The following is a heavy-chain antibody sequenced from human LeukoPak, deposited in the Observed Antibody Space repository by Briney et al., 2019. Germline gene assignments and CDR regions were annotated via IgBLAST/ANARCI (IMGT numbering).Heavy chain of an antibody. CDR2: IKEDGTGK. CDR1: GFTFRTYW. J-gene: IGHJ6*02. Sequence: GGSLRLSCAAPGFTFRTYWMGGVPRAPGKGREGWANIKEDGTGKNHVDSVKGRFTISRDNAKNSLYLQMNGLRAEDTAVYYCAREIPQQLVAMDVWGQGTTVTVSS. CDR3: AREIPQQLVAMDV. V-gene: IGHV3-7*04. D-gene: IGHD6-13*01.